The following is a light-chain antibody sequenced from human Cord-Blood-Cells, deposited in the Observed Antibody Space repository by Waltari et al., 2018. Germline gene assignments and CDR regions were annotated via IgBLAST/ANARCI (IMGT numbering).Light chain of an antibody. CDR2: DAS. Sequence: EIVLTQSPATLSLSPGERATLSYRASQSVSSYLAWYQQKPGQAPRFLIYDASNRATGIPARFSGSGSGTDFTLTISSLEPEDFAVYYCQQRSNWPRTFGPGTKVDIK. CDR1: QSVSSY. V-gene: IGKV3-11*01. CDR3: QQRSNWPRT. J-gene: IGKJ3*01.